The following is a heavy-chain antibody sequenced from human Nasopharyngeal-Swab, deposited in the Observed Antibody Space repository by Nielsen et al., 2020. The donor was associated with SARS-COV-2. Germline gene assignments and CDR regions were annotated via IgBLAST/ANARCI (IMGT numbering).Heavy chain of an antibody. CDR2: ISSSSSTI. V-gene: IGHV3-48*02. CDR3: ARDSPIAAAADWYFDL. CDR1: GFTFSSYS. J-gene: IGHJ2*01. D-gene: IGHD6-13*01. Sequence: GGSLRLSCAASGFTFSSYSMNWVRQAPGKGLEWVSYISSSSSTIYYADSVKGRFTVSRDNAKNSLYLEMNSLRDEDTAVYYCARDSPIAAAADWYFDLWGRGTLVTVSS.